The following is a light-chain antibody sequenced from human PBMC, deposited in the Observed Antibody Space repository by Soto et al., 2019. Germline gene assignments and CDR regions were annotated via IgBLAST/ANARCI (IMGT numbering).Light chain of an antibody. CDR1: QTISTY. CDR3: QQSFSSLLS. J-gene: IGKJ4*01. Sequence: DIQMTQSPSSLSASVGDRVTITCRASQTISTYVTWYQQKPGKAPKALISDASTLQSGVPSRFSGSGSGTDFTLIISSLQPEDIATYYGQQSFSSLLSFGGGNQVEIK. CDR2: DAS. V-gene: IGKV1-39*01.